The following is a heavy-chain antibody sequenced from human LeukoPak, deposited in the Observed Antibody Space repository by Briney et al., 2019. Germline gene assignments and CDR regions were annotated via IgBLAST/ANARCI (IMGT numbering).Heavy chain of an antibody. CDR1: GYTFTGYY. Sequence: ASVKVSCKASGYTFTGYYRHWVRHAPGQGLEWMGWRNPNSGGTNYAQKFQCMVTITRDTSISTAYMELGRLSSDATAVYYCASRSGSYIIAPSDYWGQGTLVTVSS. V-gene: IGHV1-2*02. CDR3: ASRSGSYIIAPSDY. D-gene: IGHD3-10*01. CDR2: RNPNSGGT. J-gene: IGHJ4*02.